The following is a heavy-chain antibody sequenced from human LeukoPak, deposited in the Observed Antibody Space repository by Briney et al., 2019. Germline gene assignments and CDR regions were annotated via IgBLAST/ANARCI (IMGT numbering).Heavy chain of an antibody. CDR2: VDPEDGET. CDR1: GYTFTDYY. J-gene: IGHJ5*01. D-gene: IGHD7-27*01. V-gene: IGHV1-69-2*01. CDR3: ATLSVLGRGNRNWFDS. Sequence: GATVKISCKVSGYTFTDYYMHWVQQAPGKGLEWMGLVDPEDGETIYAEKFQGRVTITADTSTDTAYMELSSLRSEDTAVYYCATLSVLGRGNRNWFDSWGQGTLVTVSS.